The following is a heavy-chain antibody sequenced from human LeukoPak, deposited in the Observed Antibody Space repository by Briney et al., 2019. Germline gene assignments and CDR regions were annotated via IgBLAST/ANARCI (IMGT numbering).Heavy chain of an antibody. J-gene: IGHJ4*02. D-gene: IGHD3-10*01. CDR3: ARWKYGSGSHYDY. CDR2: ISSSGSTI. CDR1: GFTFSDYY. Sequence: GGSLRLSCAASGFTFSDYYMSWIRQAPGKGLEWVSYISSSGSTIYYADSVKGRFTIPRDDAKNSLYLQMNSLRAEDTAVYYCARWKYGSGSHYDYWGQGTLVTVSS. V-gene: IGHV3-11*01.